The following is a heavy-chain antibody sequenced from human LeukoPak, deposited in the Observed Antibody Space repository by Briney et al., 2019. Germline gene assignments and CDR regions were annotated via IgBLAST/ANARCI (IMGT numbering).Heavy chain of an antibody. J-gene: IGHJ4*02. CDR3: ARDPGRGTYDTSGFHY. V-gene: IGHV1-69*01. D-gene: IGHD3-22*01. Sequence: ASVKVSCKAVGDTFSIYGISWVRQAPGQGLEWMGGIIPISGAAEYAQKFQGRVTITADEPTTTAYMELTSLTSDDTAVYYCARDPGRGTYDTSGFHYWGQGTLVTVSS. CDR1: GDTFSIYG. CDR2: IIPISGAA.